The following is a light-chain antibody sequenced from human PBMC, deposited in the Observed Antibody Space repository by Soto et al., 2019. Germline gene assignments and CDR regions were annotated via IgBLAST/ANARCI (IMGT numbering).Light chain of an antibody. CDR1: SSNIGSNS. Sequence: QSVLTQPPSASATPGQRVTISCSGSSSNIGSNSVSWYQQLPVTAPKLLIYTNDQRPSGVPDRFSGSKSGTSASLAISGLQSEDEADYYCAAWDDSLNGFVFGTGTKLTVL. V-gene: IGLV1-44*01. CDR3: AAWDDSLNGFV. J-gene: IGLJ1*01. CDR2: TND.